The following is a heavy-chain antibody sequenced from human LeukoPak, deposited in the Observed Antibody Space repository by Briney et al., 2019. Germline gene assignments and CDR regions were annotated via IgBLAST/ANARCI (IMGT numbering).Heavy chain of an antibody. D-gene: IGHD3-3*01. CDR1: GFTFSDYY. J-gene: IGHJ6*03. CDR2: ISSSGSTI. Sequence: GGSLRLSCAASGFTFSDYYMSWIRQAPGKGLEWVSYISSSGSTIYYADSVKGRFTISRDNAKNSLYLQMNSLRAEDTAVYYCAREPYYDFWSGHYYYYYMDVWGKGTTVTVSS. CDR3: AREPYYDFWSGHYYYYYMDV. V-gene: IGHV3-11*04.